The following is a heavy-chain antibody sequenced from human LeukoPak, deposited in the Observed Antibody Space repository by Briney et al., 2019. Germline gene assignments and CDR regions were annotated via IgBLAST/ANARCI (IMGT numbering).Heavy chain of an antibody. Sequence: DYAMHWVRQAPGKGLEWVSGISWNSGSIGYADSVKGRFTISRDNAKNSLYLQMNSLRAEDTALYYCAKGPYDSSGYYYVGYFDYWGQGTLVTVSS. CDR1: DYA. CDR2: ISWNSGSI. J-gene: IGHJ4*02. D-gene: IGHD3-22*01. CDR3: AKGPYDSSGYYYVGYFDY. V-gene: IGHV3-9*01.